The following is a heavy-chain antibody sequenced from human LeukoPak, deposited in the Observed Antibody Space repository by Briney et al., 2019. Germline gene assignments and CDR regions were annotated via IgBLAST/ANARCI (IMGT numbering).Heavy chain of an antibody. J-gene: IGHJ5*02. V-gene: IGHV3-7*01. D-gene: IGHD5-12*01. CDR3: ARDPEGYGVATIPWFDP. CDR1: GFTFSSYW. Sequence: PGGSLRLSCAASGFTFSSYWMSWVRQAPGKGLEWVANIKQDGSEKYYVDPVKGRFTISRDNAKNSLYLQMNSLRAEDTAVYYCARDPEGYGVATIPWFDPWGQGTLVTVSS. CDR2: IKQDGSEK.